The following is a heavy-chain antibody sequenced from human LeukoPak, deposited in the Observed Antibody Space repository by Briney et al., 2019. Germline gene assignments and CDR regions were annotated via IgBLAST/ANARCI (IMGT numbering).Heavy chain of an antibody. D-gene: IGHD3-22*01. CDR2: ISSSGSTI. V-gene: IGHV3-48*03. Sequence: PGGSLRLSCAASEFSVGSNYMTWVRQAPGKGLEWVSYISSSGSTIYYADSVKGRFTISRDNAKNSLYLQMNSLRAEDTAVYYCASPREDSSGYYIHFDYWGQGTLVTVSS. CDR3: ASPREDSSGYYIHFDY. J-gene: IGHJ4*02. CDR1: EFSVGSNY.